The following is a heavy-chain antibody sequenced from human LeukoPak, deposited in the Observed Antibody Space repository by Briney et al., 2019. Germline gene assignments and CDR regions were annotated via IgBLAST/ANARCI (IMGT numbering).Heavy chain of an antibody. CDR2: INPSGGST. V-gene: IGHV1-46*01. CDR1: GYTFIRYY. Sequence: ASVKVSCKASGYTFIRYYMHWVRQAPGQGLEWMGIINPSGGSTSYAQKFQGRVTMTRDTSTSTVYMELSRLRSEDTAVYYCARGGYNLYFDYWGQGTLVTVSS. D-gene: IGHD5-24*01. J-gene: IGHJ4*02. CDR3: ARGGYNLYFDY.